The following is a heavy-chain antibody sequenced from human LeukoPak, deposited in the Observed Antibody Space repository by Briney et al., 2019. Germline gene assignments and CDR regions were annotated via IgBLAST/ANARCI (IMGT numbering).Heavy chain of an antibody. CDR3: AKAPHIVVVPAAYFDY. J-gene: IGHJ4*02. Sequence: GRSLRPSCAASGFTFSSYAMSWVRQAPGKGLEWVSAISGSGGSTYYADSVKGRFTISRDNSKNTLYLQMNSLRAEDTAVYYCAKAPHIVVVPAAYFDYGGQGTLVTVSS. CDR2: ISGSGGST. D-gene: IGHD2-2*01. CDR1: GFTFSSYA. V-gene: IGHV3-23*01.